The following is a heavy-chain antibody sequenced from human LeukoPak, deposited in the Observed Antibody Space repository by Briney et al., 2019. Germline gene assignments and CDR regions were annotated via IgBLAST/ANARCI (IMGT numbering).Heavy chain of an antibody. V-gene: IGHV3-23*01. CDR2: ISGSGGST. CDR3: AKDWGSSWYGYYFDY. D-gene: IGHD6-13*01. CDR1: GFTFSSYA. J-gene: IGHJ4*02. Sequence: PGGSLRLSCAASGFTFSSYAMSWVRQAPGKGLKWVSAISGSGGSTYYADSVKGRFTISRDNSKNTLYLQMNSLRAEDTAVYYCAKDWGSSWYGYYFDYWGQGTLVTVSS.